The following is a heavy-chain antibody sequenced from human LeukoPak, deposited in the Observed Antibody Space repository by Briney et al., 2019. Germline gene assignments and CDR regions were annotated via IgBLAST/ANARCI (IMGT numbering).Heavy chain of an antibody. CDR3: AWDRSGYCGGTSCLLFDY. V-gene: IGHV1-18*01. CDR1: GYNFPSHG. Sequence: ASVKVSCKASGYNFPSHGISWVRQAPGQGLEWMGWISVDIGNTNYAQRLQGRVTMTTDTSTTTAYMELTSLTSDDTAVYYCAWDRSGYCGGTSCLLFDYWGQGTLVTVSS. J-gene: IGHJ4*02. CDR2: ISVDIGNT. D-gene: IGHD2-15*01.